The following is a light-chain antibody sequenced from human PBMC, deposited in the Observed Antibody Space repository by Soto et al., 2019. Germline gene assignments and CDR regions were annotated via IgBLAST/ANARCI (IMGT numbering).Light chain of an antibody. V-gene: IGKV1-8*01. CDR3: QQFNSYSYT. J-gene: IGKJ2*01. Sequence: AIRMTQSPSSLSASTGDRVTLSCRASQGISSYLAWYQKKPGKAPKLLIYAASTVQSGVPSRFSGSGSGTEFILTISSLQPEDFGTYYCQQFNSYSYTFGQGTKVDIK. CDR2: AAS. CDR1: QGISSY.